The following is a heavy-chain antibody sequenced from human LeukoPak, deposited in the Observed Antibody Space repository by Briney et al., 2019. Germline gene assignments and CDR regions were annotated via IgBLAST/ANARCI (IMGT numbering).Heavy chain of an antibody. Sequence: GGSLRLSCAASGFTFSSYWMNWVRQAPGKGLEWVANIKQDGSEKYYVDSVKGRFTISRDNSKNTLYLQMHNMRAEDTAVYYCARDPNVLQYFDWTFDYWGQGTLVTVSS. J-gene: IGHJ4*02. CDR2: IKQDGSEK. CDR1: GFTFSSYW. D-gene: IGHD3-9*01. CDR3: ARDPNVLQYFDWTFDY. V-gene: IGHV3-7*01.